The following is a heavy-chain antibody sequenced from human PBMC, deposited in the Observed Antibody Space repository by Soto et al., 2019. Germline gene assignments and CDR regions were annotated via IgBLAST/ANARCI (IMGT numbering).Heavy chain of an antibody. CDR2: IKSKTDGGTT. Sequence: EEQLVESGGGLVKPGGSLRLSCAASGFTFSNACMNWVRQAPGKGLEWVGRIKSKTDGGTTDYAAPAKGRFTISRDDSKNTLYLQMNSLRTEDTALYYCTTLKGIDFWSATYGMDVWGQGTTVTVSS. D-gene: IGHD3-3*01. J-gene: IGHJ6*02. V-gene: IGHV3-15*07. CDR1: GFTFSNAC. CDR3: TTLKGIDFWSATYGMDV.